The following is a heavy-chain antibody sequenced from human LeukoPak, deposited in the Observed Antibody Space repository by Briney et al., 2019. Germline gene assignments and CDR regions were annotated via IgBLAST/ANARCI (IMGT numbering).Heavy chain of an antibody. CDR2: IVVGSGNT. CDR3: AADPRYDSSGYYYVTFDY. Sequence: SVKVSCKASGFTFTSSAVQWVRQARGQRLEWIGWIVVGSGNTNYAQKFQERVTITRDMSTSTAYKELSSLRSEDTAVYYCAADPRYDSSGYYYVTFDYWGQGTLVTVSS. J-gene: IGHJ4*02. D-gene: IGHD3-22*01. CDR1: GFTFTSSA. V-gene: IGHV1-58*01.